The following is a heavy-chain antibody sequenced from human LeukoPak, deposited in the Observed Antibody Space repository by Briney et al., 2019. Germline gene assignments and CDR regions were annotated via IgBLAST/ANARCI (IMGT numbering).Heavy chain of an antibody. Sequence: PSGNLSLTCAVSGGSISSSNWWSWVRQPPGKGLEWIGRIYTSGGTSYNPSLKSRVTMSVDKSNNQFSLNLGSVTAADTGVYYCVGRGSSSGTFDVWGPGTMVIVSS. CDR2: IYTSGGT. D-gene: IGHD6-6*01. CDR1: GGSISSSNW. J-gene: IGHJ3*01. V-gene: IGHV4-4*02. CDR3: VGRGSSSGTFDV.